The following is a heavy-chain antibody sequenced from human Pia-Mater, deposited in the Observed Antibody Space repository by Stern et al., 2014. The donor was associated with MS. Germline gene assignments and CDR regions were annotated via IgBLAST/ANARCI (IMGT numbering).Heavy chain of an antibody. CDR2: ISWSSGKI. CDR3: ARAIGFCSGGNCEPYYYYGIDV. J-gene: IGHJ6*02. V-gene: IGHV3-9*03. D-gene: IGHD2-15*01. CDR1: GFRFDDYA. Sequence: MQLVQSGGDLVQPGRSLRLSCAASGFRFDDYAMYWVRQAPGKGLEWVSGISWSSGKIGYADSVKGRFTISRDNVKNSLFLQMNSLRSEDMASYYCARAIGFCSGGNCEPYYYYGIDVWGQGTRVTVSS.